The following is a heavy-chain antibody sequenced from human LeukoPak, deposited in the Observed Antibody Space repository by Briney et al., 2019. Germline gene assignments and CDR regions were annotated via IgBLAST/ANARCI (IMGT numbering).Heavy chain of an antibody. J-gene: IGHJ4*02. CDR1: GFTFSSYA. CDR2: ISYDGSNK. Sequence: GGSLRLSCAASGFTFSSYAMHWVRQAPGKGLEWVAVISYDGSNKYYADSVKGRFTISRDNSKNTLYLQMNSLRAEDTAVYYCASTPKWGLLGGLGNYFDYWGQGTLVTVSS. D-gene: IGHD1-26*01. V-gene: IGHV3-30*04. CDR3: ASTPKWGLLGGLGNYFDY.